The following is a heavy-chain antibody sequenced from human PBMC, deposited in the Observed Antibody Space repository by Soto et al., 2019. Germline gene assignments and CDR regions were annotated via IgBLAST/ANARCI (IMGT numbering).Heavy chain of an antibody. CDR1: GGTFSSYA. CDR3: SRCYGDSPLCYYYYGLDV. J-gene: IGHJ6*02. Sequence: QVQLVQSGAEVKKPGSSVKVSCKASGGTFSSYAISWVRQAPGQGLEWMGGIIPIFGTANYAQKFQGRVTITADESTRPAYMDLSSLRSEDTAVYSCSRCYGDSPLCYYYYGLDVWGPGTPVTVSS. V-gene: IGHV1-69*12. D-gene: IGHD4-17*01. CDR2: IIPIFGTA.